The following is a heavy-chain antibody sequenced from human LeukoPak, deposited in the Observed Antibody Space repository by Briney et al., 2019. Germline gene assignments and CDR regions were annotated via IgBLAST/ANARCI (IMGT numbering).Heavy chain of an antibody. CDR3: ARGLEYSSSSDY. CDR2: ISYDGSNK. V-gene: IGHV3-30-3*01. D-gene: IGHD6-6*01. Sequence: GGSLRLSCAASGFTFSSYAMHWARQAPGKGLEWVAVISYDGSNKYYADSVKGRFTISRDNSKNTLYLQMNSLRAEDTAVYYCARGLEYSSSSDYWGQGTLVTVS. J-gene: IGHJ4*02. CDR1: GFTFSSYA.